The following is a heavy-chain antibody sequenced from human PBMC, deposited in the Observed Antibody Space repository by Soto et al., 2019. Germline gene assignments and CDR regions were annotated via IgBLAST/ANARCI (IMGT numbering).Heavy chain of an antibody. CDR3: ARVIAGVAFDI. J-gene: IGHJ3*02. CDR2: ISSSGSTI. D-gene: IGHD3-16*02. Sequence: GGSLRLSCAASGFTFSSYEMNWVRQAPGKGLEWVSYISSSGSTIYYADSVKGRFTISRDNAKNSLYLQMNSLRAEDTAVYYCARVIAGVAFDIWGQGTMVTVSS. V-gene: IGHV3-48*03. CDR1: GFTFSSYE.